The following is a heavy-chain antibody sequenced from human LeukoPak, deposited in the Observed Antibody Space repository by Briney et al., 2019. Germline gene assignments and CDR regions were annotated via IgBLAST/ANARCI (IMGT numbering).Heavy chain of an antibody. CDR1: GGSISSYY. V-gene: IGHV4-59*01. Sequence: KPSETLSLTCTVSGGSISSYYWSWIRQPPGKGLEWIGYIYYSGSTNYNPSLKSRVTISVDTSKNQFSLKLSSVTAADTAVYYCARDAAPYYYYGMDVWGQGTTVTVSS. CDR2: IYYSGST. CDR3: ARDAAPYYYYGMDV. J-gene: IGHJ6*02.